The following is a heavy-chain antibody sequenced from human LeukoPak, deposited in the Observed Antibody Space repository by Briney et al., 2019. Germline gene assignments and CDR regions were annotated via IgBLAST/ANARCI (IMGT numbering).Heavy chain of an antibody. CDR1: GYTFTSFG. Sequence: ASVKVSCKASGYTFTSFGISWVRQAPGQGLEWMGWIGAYNGNAKYGQKLQGRVTMTTDTSTSTAYMELRSLRSDDAAVYYCARDQMNIAAAGAYFDYWGQGTLVTASS. J-gene: IGHJ4*02. CDR2: IGAYNGNA. V-gene: IGHV1-18*01. CDR3: ARDQMNIAAAGAYFDY. D-gene: IGHD6-13*01.